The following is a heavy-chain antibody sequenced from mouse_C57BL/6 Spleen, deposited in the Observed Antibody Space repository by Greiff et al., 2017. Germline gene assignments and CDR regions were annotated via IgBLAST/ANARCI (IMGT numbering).Heavy chain of an antibody. CDR1: GFSLSTFGMG. D-gene: IGHD1-1*01. V-gene: IGHV8-8*01. CDR2: IWWDDDK. J-gene: IGHJ4*01. CDR3: AREIYYGSSYVGYAMDY. Sequence: QVTLKVSGPGILQPSQTLSLTCSFSGFSLSTFGMGVGWIRQPSGKGLEWLAHIWWDDDKYYNPALKSRLTISKDTSKNQVFLKIANVDTADTATYYCAREIYYGSSYVGYAMDYWGQGTSVTVSS.